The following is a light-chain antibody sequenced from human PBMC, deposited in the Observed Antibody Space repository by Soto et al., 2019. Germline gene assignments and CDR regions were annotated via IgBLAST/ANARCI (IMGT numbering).Light chain of an antibody. CDR2: GAS. CDR3: LQYVNSPWT. J-gene: IGKJ1*01. CDR1: QSVSSN. V-gene: IGKV3-15*01. Sequence: ELVNAQSPTTLSMSPGESSTLSCRASQSVSSNLAWYQQKPGQAPRLLIYGASTRATGIPARFSGSGSGTDFTLTIPSLEPEDFAVYYCLQYVNSPWTFGQGTKVDIK.